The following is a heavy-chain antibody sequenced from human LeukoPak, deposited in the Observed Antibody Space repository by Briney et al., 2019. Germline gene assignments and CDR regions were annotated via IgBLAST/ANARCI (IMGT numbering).Heavy chain of an antibody. CDR2: IYYSGST. J-gene: IGHJ4*02. CDR3: AREFYSSGGSCYSHFDY. CDR1: GGSISSYY. Sequence: RPSETLSLSCTVSGGSISSYYWSWIRQPPGKGLEWIGYIYYSGSTNYNPSLKSRVTISVDTSKNQFSLKLSSVTAADTAVYYCAREFYSSGGSCYSHFDYWGQGTLVTVSS. V-gene: IGHV4-59*13. D-gene: IGHD2-15*01.